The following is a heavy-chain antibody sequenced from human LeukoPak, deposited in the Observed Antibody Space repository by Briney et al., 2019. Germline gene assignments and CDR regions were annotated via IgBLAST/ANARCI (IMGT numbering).Heavy chain of an antibody. CDR3: ARRGVAARTFDY. CDR1: GGSISTGDYY. Sequence: SETLSLTCAVSGGSISTGDYYWSWIRQPPGRGLEWIGYIYYSGSTYYNPSLKSRVTLSVDTSKNQFSLNLSSVTAADTAVYYCARRGVAARTFDYWGQGALVTVSS. V-gene: IGHV4-30-4*01. D-gene: IGHD6-6*01. J-gene: IGHJ4*02. CDR2: IYYSGST.